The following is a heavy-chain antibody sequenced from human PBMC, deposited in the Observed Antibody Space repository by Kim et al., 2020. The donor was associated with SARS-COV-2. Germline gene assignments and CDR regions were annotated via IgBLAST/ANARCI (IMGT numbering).Heavy chain of an antibody. V-gene: IGHV1-8*01. CDR3: ARMRSGYDFDY. Sequence: TCYAQKFQGRVKMTRNTSIRTAYMELSSLRSEDTAVYYCARMRSGYDFDYWGQGTLVTVSS. D-gene: IGHD5-12*01. J-gene: IGHJ4*02. CDR2: T.